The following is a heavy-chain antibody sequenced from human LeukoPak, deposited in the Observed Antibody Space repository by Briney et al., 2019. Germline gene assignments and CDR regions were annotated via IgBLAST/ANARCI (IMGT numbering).Heavy chain of an antibody. J-gene: IGHJ3*02. CDR3: ARVGAAYDAFDI. Sequence: SETLSLTCTVSGGSVSSGSYYWSWIRQPPGKGLEWIGYIYYSGSTNYNPSLKSRVTISVDTSKNQFSLKLSSVTAADTAVYYCARVGAAYDAFDIWGQGTMVTVSS. D-gene: IGHD1-26*01. CDR1: GGSVSSGSYY. CDR2: IYYSGST. V-gene: IGHV4-61*01.